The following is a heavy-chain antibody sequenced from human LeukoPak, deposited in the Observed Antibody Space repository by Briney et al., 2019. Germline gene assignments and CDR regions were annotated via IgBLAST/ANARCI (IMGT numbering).Heavy chain of an antibody. CDR1: GGSISSYY. J-gene: IGHJ3*02. Sequence: PSETLSLTCTVSGGSISSYYWSWVRQPPGKGLEWIGYIYYSGSTNYNPSLKSRVTISVDTSKNQFSLKLSSVTAADTAVYYCARAPYRPSSTGAFDIWGQGTMVTVSS. D-gene: IGHD6-13*01. CDR2: IYYSGST. CDR3: ARAPYRPSSTGAFDI. V-gene: IGHV4-59*01.